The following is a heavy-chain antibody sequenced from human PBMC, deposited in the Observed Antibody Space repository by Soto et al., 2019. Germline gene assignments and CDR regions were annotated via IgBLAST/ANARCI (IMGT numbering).Heavy chain of an antibody. J-gene: IGHJ4*01. V-gene: IGHV4-34*08. CDR3: YSRASDTNAYYGLDH. D-gene: IGHD3-10*01. CDR1: GGTFSGHS. CDR2: INHSGRV. Sequence: SESLSLTWAAYGGTFSGHSWTWILQSPGKGLEWIGDINHSGRVNYSPSLKSRVTISLDTSKNKFSQTLLAMTAADTAMYYCYSRASDTNAYYGLDHWGQGTAVTVFS.